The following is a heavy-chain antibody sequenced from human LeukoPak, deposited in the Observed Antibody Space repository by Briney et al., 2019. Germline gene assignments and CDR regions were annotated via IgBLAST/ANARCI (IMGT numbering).Heavy chain of an antibody. CDR2: INQGGSDK. Sequence: PGGSLRLSCAASGFTFSGHWMSWVRQAPGKGLEWVANINQGGSDKYYVDSVKGRFTISRDNANNLLYLQMNSLRGEDTAVYYCARVFQGLGGYFDYWGQGTLVTVSS. V-gene: IGHV3-7*01. CDR1: GFTFSGHW. CDR3: ARVFQGLGGYFDY. D-gene: IGHD3-16*01. J-gene: IGHJ4*02.